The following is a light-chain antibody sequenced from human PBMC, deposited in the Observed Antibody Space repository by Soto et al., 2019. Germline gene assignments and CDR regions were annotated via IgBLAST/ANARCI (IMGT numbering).Light chain of an antibody. Sequence: DIQMTQSPSSLSASVGDRVTITCRASQSISSYLNWYQQKPGKAPKLLIYAASSLQSGVPSRFSGSGSGTDFTLTISSLEPEDFAVYYCQQRSNWPPTFGGGTRWIS. V-gene: IGKV1-39*01. CDR3: QQRSNWPPT. J-gene: IGKJ4*01. CDR1: QSISSY. CDR2: AAS.